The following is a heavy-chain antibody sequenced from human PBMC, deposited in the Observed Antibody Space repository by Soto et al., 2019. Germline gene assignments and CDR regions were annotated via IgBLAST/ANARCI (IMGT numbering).Heavy chain of an antibody. J-gene: IGHJ6*02. V-gene: IGHV4-34*01. CDR3: ARGRNVRRSSSSLGNYYYGMDV. CDR1: GGSFSGYY. D-gene: IGHD6-13*01. Sequence: ETLSLTCAVYGGSFSGYYWSWIRQAPGKGLEWIWEINHSGSTNYNPSIKSRVTISVNTPKNQSSLKLSSVPAAETAVYYCARGRNVRRSSSSLGNYYYGMDVWGQGTTVTVSS. CDR2: INHSGST.